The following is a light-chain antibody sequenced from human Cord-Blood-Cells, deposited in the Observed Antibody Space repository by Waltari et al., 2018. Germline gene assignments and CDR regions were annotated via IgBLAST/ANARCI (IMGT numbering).Light chain of an antibody. V-gene: IGLV3-27*01. J-gene: IGLJ2*01. CDR1: VLATKY. Sequence: SYELTQPSSVSVSPGQTARLTSPGVVLATKYARWFHQKPGQTPVLVIYKDSERPSGIPERFSGSSSGTTVTLTISGAQVEDEADYYCYSAADNNLRVFGGGTKLTVL. CDR2: KDS. CDR3: YSAADNNLRV.